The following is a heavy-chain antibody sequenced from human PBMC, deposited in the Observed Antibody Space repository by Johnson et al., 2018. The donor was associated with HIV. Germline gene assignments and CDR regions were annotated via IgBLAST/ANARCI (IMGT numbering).Heavy chain of an antibody. CDR1: GFTFSSYA. CDR2: IYSGGST. CDR3: ATSLTGTRPFDI. V-gene: IGHV3-66*02. D-gene: IGHD1-7*01. Sequence: VQLVESGGGLVQPGGSLRLSCAASGFTFSSYAMHWVHQVPGKGLEWVSVIYSGGSTYYADSVKGRFTISRDNSKNTLYLQMNSLRAEDTAVYYCATSLTGTRPFDIWGQGTMVTVSS. J-gene: IGHJ3*02.